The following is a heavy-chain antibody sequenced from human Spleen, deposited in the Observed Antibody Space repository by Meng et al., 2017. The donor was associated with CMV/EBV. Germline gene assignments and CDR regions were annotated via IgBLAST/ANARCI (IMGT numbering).Heavy chain of an antibody. CDR2: IIPIFGTA. J-gene: IGHJ4*02. CDR1: GGTFSSYA. D-gene: IGHD6-13*01. CDR3: GGTGYSSSWYVGFDY. Sequence: GGTFSSYAISWVRQAPGQGLEWMGGIIPIFGTANYAQKFQGRVTITTDESTSTAYMELSSLRSEDTAVYYCGGTGYSSSWYVGFDYWGQGTLVTVSS. V-gene: IGHV1-69*05.